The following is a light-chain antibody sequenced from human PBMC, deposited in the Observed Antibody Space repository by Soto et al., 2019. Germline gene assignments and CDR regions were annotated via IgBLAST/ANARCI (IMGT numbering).Light chain of an antibody. CDR3: SSYAVTNIFV. J-gene: IGLJ1*01. V-gene: IGLV2-8*01. Sequence: QSALAQPPSASGSPGQSVTISCTGTSSGVGGYNYVSWYQQYPGKAPKVIIYDVSKRPSGVPDRFSGSKSGSTASLTVSGLQAEDEADYYCSSYAVTNIFVFGTGTKVTGL. CDR1: SSGVGGYNY. CDR2: DVS.